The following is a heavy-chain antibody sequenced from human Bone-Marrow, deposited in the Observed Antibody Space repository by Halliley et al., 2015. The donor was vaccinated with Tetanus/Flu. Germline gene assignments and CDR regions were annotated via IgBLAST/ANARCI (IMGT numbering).Heavy chain of an antibody. V-gene: IGHV3-66*01. J-gene: IGHJ6*02. Sequence: SILYSGGTTHYADSVKDRFPISRDISKNTLYLQMYRLRAEDAGVYYCAREPSGFGSFYYGLDVWGQGTTVTVSS. D-gene: IGHD3-10*01. CDR3: AREPSGFGSFYYGLDV. CDR2: LYSGGTT.